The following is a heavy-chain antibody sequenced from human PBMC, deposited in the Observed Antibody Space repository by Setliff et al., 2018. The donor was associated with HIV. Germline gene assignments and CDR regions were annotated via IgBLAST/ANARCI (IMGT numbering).Heavy chain of an antibody. D-gene: IGHD6-13*01. CDR3: AKQTVSSSWSNWFDP. J-gene: IGHJ5*02. Sequence: GGSLRLSCGASGFTFSTYGMHWVRQAPGKGLEWVAFIRYDGSNKYYADSVKGRFTISRDNSKNTLYLQMNSLRAEDTAVYYCAKQTVSSSWSNWFDPWGQGTLVTVSS. CDR2: IRYDGSNK. CDR1: GFTFSTYG. V-gene: IGHV3-30*02.